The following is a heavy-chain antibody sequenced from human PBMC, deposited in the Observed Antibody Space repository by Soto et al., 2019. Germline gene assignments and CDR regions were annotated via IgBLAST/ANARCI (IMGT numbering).Heavy chain of an antibody. CDR3: TTDSSSWYIYYFDY. J-gene: IGHJ4*02. Sequence: LRLSCAASGFTFSNAWMSWVRQAPGKGLEWVGRIKGKTDGGTTDYAAPVKGRFTISRDDSKNTLYLQMNSLKTEDTAVYYCTTDSSSWYIYYFDYWGQGTLVTVSS. CDR2: IKGKTDGGTT. V-gene: IGHV3-15*01. D-gene: IGHD6-13*01. CDR1: GFTFSNAW.